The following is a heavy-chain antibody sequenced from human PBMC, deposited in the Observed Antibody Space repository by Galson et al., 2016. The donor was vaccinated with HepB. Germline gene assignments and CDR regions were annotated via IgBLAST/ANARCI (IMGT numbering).Heavy chain of an antibody. CDR3: ARGVGSGWFETFKY. D-gene: IGHD6-19*01. CDR2: IIPIFGTA. J-gene: IGHJ4*02. V-gene: IGHV1-69*06. CDR1: GGTFDNYA. Sequence: SVKVSCKASGGTFDNYAISWVRQAPGQGLEWMGGIIPIFGTATYVQKFQDRVTITADKSTSTVYMHLRSLRSDDTAVYYCARGVGSGWFETFKYWGQGTLVTVSS.